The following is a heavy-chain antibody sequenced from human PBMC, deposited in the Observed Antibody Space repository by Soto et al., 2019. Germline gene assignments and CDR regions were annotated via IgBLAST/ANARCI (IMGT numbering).Heavy chain of an antibody. Sequence: GASVKVSCKASGGTFSSYTFSWVRQAPGQGLEWMGWISAYNGNTNYAQKLQGRVTMTTDTSTSTASMELRSLRSDDTAVFYCARDLVGGAVAGDAFDIWGQGTMVTVSS. J-gene: IGHJ3*02. CDR3: ARDLVGGAVAGDAFDI. V-gene: IGHV1-18*01. D-gene: IGHD6-19*01. CDR2: ISAYNGNT. CDR1: GGTFSSYT.